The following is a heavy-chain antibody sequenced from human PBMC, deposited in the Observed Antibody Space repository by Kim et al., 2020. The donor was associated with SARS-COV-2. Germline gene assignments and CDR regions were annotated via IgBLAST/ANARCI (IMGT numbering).Heavy chain of an antibody. V-gene: IGHV7-4-1*02. CDR3: ARGQAAAGTFGDAFDI. CDR1: GYTFTSYA. Sequence: ASVKVSCKASGYTFTSYAMNWVRQAPGQGLEWMGWINTNTGNPTYAQGFTGRFVFSLDTSVSTAYLQISSLKAEDTAVYYCARGQAAAGTFGDAFDIWGQETMVTVSS. CDR2: INTNTGNP. D-gene: IGHD6-13*01. J-gene: IGHJ3*02.